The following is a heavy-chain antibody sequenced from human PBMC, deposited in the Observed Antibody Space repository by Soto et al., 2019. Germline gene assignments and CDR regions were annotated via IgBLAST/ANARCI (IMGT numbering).Heavy chain of an antibody. CDR2: ISAYNGNI. V-gene: IGHV1-18*01. CDR1: GYTFTSYG. J-gene: IGHJ4*02. CDR3: AGGGYDSSGYYYFDY. D-gene: IGHD3-22*01. Sequence: ASVKVSCKASGYTFTSYGISWVRQAPGQGLEWMGWISAYNGNINYAQKLQGRVTMTTDTSTSTAYMELRSLRSDDTAVYYCAGGGYDSSGYYYFDYWGQGTLVTVSS.